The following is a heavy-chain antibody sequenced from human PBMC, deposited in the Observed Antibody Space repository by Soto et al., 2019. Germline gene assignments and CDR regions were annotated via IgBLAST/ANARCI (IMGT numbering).Heavy chain of an antibody. CDR1: GGSISSYY. Sequence: SEPLSLTCTVSGGSISSYYWSWIRQPPGKGLEWIGYIYYSGSTNYNPSLKSRVTISVDTSKNQFSLKLSSVTAADTAVYYCARNYGDPIEYFQHWGQGTLVTVS. CDR2: IYYSGST. CDR3: ARNYGDPIEYFQH. J-gene: IGHJ1*01. D-gene: IGHD4-17*01. V-gene: IGHV4-59*01.